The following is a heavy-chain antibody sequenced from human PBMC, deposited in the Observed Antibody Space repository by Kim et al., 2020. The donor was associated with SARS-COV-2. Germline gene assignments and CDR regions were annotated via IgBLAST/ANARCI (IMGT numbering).Heavy chain of an antibody. CDR2: ISSDGSNK. J-gene: IGHJ6*02. D-gene: IGHD3-3*01. V-gene: IGHV3-30*18. CDR1: GFTFSSHG. Sequence: GGSLRLSCAASGFTFSSHGLHWVRQAPGKGLEWVAVISSDGSNKYYADSVKGRFTISRDNSKNTLYLRMNSLRAEDTAVYYCTKGGVVRWSYGVDVGGQG. CDR3: TKGGVVRWSYGVDV.